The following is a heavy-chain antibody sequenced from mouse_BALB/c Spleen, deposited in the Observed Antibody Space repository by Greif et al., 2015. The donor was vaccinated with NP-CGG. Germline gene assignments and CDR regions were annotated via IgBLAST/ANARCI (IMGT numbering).Heavy chain of an antibody. V-gene: IGHV1S130*01. CDR1: GYTFTSSW. D-gene: IGHD4-1*01. J-gene: IGHJ2*01. CDR3: ARDWYFDY. CDR2: IHPNSGNT. Sequence: VQLQQSGSVLVRPGASVKLSCKASGYTFTSSWMHWAKQRPGQGLEWIGEIHPNSGNTNYNEKFKGKATLTVDTSSSTAYVDLSSLTSEDSAVYYCARDWYFDYWGQGTTHTVSS.